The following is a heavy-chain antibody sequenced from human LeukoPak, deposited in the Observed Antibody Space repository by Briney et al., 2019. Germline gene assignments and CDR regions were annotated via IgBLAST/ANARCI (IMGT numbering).Heavy chain of an antibody. D-gene: IGHD3-22*01. CDR3: AKGPSVPYYYDSSGYYYGAFDI. Sequence: GGSLRLSCAASGFTFSSYGMHWGRQAPGKGLEWVAVISYDGSNKYYADSVKGRFTISRDNSKNTLYLQMNSLRAEDTAVYYCAKGPSVPYYYDSSGYYYGAFDIWGQGTMVTVSS. J-gene: IGHJ3*02. V-gene: IGHV3-30*18. CDR2: ISYDGSNK. CDR1: GFTFSSYG.